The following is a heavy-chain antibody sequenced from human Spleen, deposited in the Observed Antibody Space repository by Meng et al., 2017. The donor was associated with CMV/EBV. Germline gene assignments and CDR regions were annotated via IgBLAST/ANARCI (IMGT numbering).Heavy chain of an antibody. D-gene: IGHD2-2*01. CDR3: ARQLDTRTWDNWFDP. J-gene: IGHJ5*02. V-gene: IGHV5-51*01. Sequence: SGYSFTSYWVAGVRQMPGKGLEWMGIIYPGDSDTTYSPSFQGQVTISADKSISTTYLQWSSLKASDTAMYYCARQLDTRTWDNWFDPWGQGTLVTVSS. CDR2: IYPGDSDT. CDR1: GYSFTSYW.